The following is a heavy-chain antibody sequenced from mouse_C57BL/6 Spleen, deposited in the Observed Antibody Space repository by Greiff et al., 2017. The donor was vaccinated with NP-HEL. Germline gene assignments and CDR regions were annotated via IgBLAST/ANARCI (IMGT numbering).Heavy chain of an antibody. CDR3: ARSRGYGNFYFDY. CDR2: INPNNGGT. D-gene: IGHD2-1*01. J-gene: IGHJ2*01. Sequence: EVKLQQSGPELVKPGASVKISCKASGYTFTDYYMNWVKQSHGKSLEWIGDINPNNGGTSYNQKFKGKATLTVDKSSSTAYMELSSLTSEDSAVYYCARSRGYGNFYFDYWGQGTTLTVSS. CDR1: GYTFTDYY. V-gene: IGHV1-26*01.